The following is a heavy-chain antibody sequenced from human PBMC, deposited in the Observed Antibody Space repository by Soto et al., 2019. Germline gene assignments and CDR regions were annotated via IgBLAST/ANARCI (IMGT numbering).Heavy chain of an antibody. CDR1: GYTFTFESYE. CDR2: ISSRGQTT. J-gene: IGHJ6*02. Sequence: GSLKISCEASGYTFTFESYEMNWVRQATGKGLEWVAYISSRGQTTYYADSVQGRFTISRDNAKNLVFLEMNTLRAEDTAFYYCARDTEGYNGMDVWGQVTTGTVSS. V-gene: IGHV3-48*03. CDR3: ARDTEGYNGMDV. D-gene: IGHD4-17*01.